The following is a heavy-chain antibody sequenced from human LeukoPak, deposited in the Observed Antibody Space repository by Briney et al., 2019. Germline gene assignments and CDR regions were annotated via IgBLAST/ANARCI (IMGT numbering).Heavy chain of an antibody. CDR3: ARGGRQRAVAATDYYYYMDV. J-gene: IGHJ6*03. Sequence: ASVKVSCKVSGYTLTELSMHWVRQAPGKGLEWMGGFDPEDGETIYAQKFQGRVTMTEDTSTDTAYMELSRLRSDDTAVYYCARGGRQRAVAATDYYYYMDVWGKGTTVTISS. D-gene: IGHD6-19*01. CDR2: FDPEDGET. CDR1: GYTLTELS. V-gene: IGHV1-24*01.